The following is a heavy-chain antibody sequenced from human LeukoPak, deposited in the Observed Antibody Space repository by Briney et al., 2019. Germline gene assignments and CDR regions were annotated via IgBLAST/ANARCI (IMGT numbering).Heavy chain of an antibody. CDR2: IIPIFGTA. D-gene: IGHD3-9*01. V-gene: IGHV1-69*13. CDR1: AATFSSYA. Sequence: SVNLSCTASAATFSSYAISWLRQAPGQGLEWMWGIIPIFGTANYAQKFQGRVTITADESTSTAYMELSSLRSEDTAVYYCAPILTGYYNVALVGFDPWGQGTLVTVSS. J-gene: IGHJ5*02. CDR3: APILTGYYNVALVGFDP.